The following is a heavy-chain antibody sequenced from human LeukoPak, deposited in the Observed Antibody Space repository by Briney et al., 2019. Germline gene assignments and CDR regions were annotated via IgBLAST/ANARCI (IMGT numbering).Heavy chain of an antibody. V-gene: IGHV3-21*01. J-gene: IGHJ3*02. D-gene: IGHD1-26*01. CDR3: AGKSGSYRDDAFDI. Sequence: KSGGSLRLSCAASGFTFSSHSMNWVRQAPGKGLEWVSSISSSSYIYYADSVKGRFTISRDNAKNSLYLQMNSLRAEDTAVYYCAGKSGSYRDDAFDIWGQGTMVTVSS. CDR2: ISSSSYI. CDR1: GFTFSSHS.